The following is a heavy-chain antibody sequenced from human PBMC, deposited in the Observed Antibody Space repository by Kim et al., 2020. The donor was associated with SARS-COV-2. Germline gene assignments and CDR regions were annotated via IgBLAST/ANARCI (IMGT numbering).Heavy chain of an antibody. CDR2: TYYRSKWYN. CDR1: GDSVSSNSAA. D-gene: IGHD1-1*01. Sequence: SQTLSLTCAISGDSVSSNSAAWNWIRQSPSRGLEWLGRTYYRSKWYNDYAVSVKSRLTINPDTSKNQFSLQLSSVTLEDTAVYYCTRRGNTNGDAFDIWGQGTMVTVSS. V-gene: IGHV6-1*01. J-gene: IGHJ3*02. CDR3: TRRGNTNGDAFDI.